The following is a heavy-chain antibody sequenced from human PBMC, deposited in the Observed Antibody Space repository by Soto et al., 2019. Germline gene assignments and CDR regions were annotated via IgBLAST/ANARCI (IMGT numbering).Heavy chain of an antibody. CDR1: GFTFSNAW. D-gene: IGHD2-2*01. Sequence: GGSLRLSCAASGFTFSNAWMSGVGQAPGKGLEWFGRIKSKTGGGTTDYAAPVEGRFTISRDDSNNTLYLQMNSVRTEDTAVYYCIPASSTWAYHYYFGMDVWGQGTTVTVSS. CDR2: IKSKTGGGTT. J-gene: IGHJ6*02. V-gene: IGHV3-15*01. CDR3: IPASSTWAYHYYFGMDV.